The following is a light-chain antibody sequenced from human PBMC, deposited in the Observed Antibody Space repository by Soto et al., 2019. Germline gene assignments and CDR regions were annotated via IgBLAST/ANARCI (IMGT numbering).Light chain of an antibody. CDR1: SSDVGTYNL. CDR2: EVS. Sequence: QSALTHPASVSGSPGHSITISCTGSSSDVGTYNLVSWYQQHPGKPPKLMIYEVSKRASGVSNRFSGSKSGNTASLTISGLQAEDEANYYCCSHAGGSTYVFGIGTKVTVL. CDR3: CSHAGGSTYV. J-gene: IGLJ1*01. V-gene: IGLV2-23*02.